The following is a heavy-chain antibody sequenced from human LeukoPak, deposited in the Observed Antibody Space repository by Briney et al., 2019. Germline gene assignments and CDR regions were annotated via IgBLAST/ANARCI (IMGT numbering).Heavy chain of an antibody. V-gene: IGHV3-66*01. CDR3: ARGAVAGTLNFDY. CDR1: GFTFSSYA. D-gene: IGHD6-19*01. J-gene: IGHJ4*02. CDR2: IYSGGST. Sequence: GGSLRLSCAASGFTFSSYAMGWVRQAPGKGLEWVSVIYSGGSTYYADSVKGRFAISRDNSKNTLYLQMNSLRAEDTAVYYCARGAVAGTLNFDYWGQGTLVTVSS.